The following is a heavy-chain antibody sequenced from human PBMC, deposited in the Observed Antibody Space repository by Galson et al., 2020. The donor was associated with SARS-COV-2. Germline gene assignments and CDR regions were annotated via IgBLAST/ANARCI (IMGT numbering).Heavy chain of an antibody. D-gene: IGHD6-19*01. CDR2: ISSTSDHI. CDR1: GFSFSSHS. J-gene: IGHJ6*02. CDR3: ARGWARSGLDV. Sequence: GESLKISCAASGFSFSSHSLNWVRQTPGKGLEWVSCISSTSDHIFYGDSVKGRFTISRDNAENSLYLQMNSLRAEDTGVYYCARGWARSGLDVWGPGTTVTVSS. V-gene: IGHV3-21*01.